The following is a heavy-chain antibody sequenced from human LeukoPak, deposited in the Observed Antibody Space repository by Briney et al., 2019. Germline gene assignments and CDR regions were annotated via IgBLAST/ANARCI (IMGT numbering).Heavy chain of an antibody. D-gene: IGHD3-22*01. CDR3: AKSSRLKYYYDSSGIYYFDY. CDR2: IYYSGST. V-gene: IGHV4-30-4*01. CDR1: GGSISSGDYY. Sequence: SETLSLTCTVSGGSISSGDYYWGWIRQPPGKGLEWIGYIYYSGSTYYNPSLKSRVTISVDTSKNQFSLKLSSVTAADTAVYYCAKSSRLKYYYDSSGIYYFDYWGQGTLVTVSS. J-gene: IGHJ4*02.